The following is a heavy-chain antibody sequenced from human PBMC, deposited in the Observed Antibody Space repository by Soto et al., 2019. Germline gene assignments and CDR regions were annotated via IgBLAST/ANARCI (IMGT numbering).Heavy chain of an antibody. J-gene: IGHJ4*02. CDR1: CGSISSGDYY. CDR2: IYYSGST. V-gene: IGHV4-30-4*01. Sequence: SETRSLTCTFSCGSISSGDYYCSGIRQPPGNGLECIGYIYYSGSTYYNPSLKSRVTISVDTSKNQLSLKLSSVTAADTAVYYCARVLAWEFDYWGQGTLVTVSS. CDR3: ARVLAWEFDY. D-gene: IGHD1-26*01.